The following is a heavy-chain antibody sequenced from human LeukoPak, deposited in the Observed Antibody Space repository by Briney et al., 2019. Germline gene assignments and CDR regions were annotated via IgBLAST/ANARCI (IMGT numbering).Heavy chain of an antibody. J-gene: IGHJ6*03. CDR1: GGTISSYY. CDR3: ASGGPLEWFSPLNYYYYYMDV. V-gene: IGHV4-59*01. Sequence: PSETLSLTFTVTGGTISSYYWSWIRQPPGRGLEWIGYIYYSGSTNYNPSLKSRVTISVDTSKNQFSLKLSSVTAADTAVYYCASGGPLEWFSPLNYYYYYMDVWGKGTTVTVSS. D-gene: IGHD3-3*01. CDR2: IYYSGST.